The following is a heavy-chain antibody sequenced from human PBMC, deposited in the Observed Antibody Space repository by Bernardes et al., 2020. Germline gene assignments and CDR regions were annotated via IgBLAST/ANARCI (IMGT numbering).Heavy chain of an antibody. CDR3: ATGPAYCGGDCWWFDP. V-gene: IGHV1-24*01. Sequence: ASVKVSCKVSGYTLTELSMHWVRQAPGKGLEWMGGFDPEDGETIYAQKFRGRVTMTEDTSTDTAYMELSSLRSEDTAVYYCATGPAYCGGDCWWFDPWGQGTLVTVSS. D-gene: IGHD2-21*02. J-gene: IGHJ5*02. CDR1: GYTLTELS. CDR2: FDPEDGET.